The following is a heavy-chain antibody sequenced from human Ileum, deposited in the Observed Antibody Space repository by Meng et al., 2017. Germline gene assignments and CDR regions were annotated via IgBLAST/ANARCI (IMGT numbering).Heavy chain of an antibody. V-gene: IGHV1-69*01. CDR3: ARECVVVPLKY. J-gene: IGHJ4*02. CDR2: IIPIFGTA. D-gene: IGHD2-2*01. Sequence: QVHVGQAGDEVKKPGSSVKVSCKASGGTFSSYAISWVRQAPGQGLEWMGGIIPIFGTANYAQKFQGRVTITADESTSTAYMEPSSRRHADTAAYSCARECVVVPLKYWAQRTLVTVSS. CDR1: GGTFSSYA.